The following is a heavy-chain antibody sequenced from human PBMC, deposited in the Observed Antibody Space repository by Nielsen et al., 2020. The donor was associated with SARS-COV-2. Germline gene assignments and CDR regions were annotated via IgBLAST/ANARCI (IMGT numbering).Heavy chain of an antibody. V-gene: IGHV3-11*06. D-gene: IGHD3-3*01. CDR2: ISSSSSYT. Sequence: GGSLRLSCAASGFTFSDYYMSWIRQAPGKGLEWVSYISSSSSYTNYADSVKGRFTISRDNAKNSLYLQMNSLRAEDTAVYYCARDRSSWSGYFYYFDYWGQGTLVTVSS. CDR1: GFTFSDYY. J-gene: IGHJ4*02. CDR3: ARDRSSWSGYFYYFDY.